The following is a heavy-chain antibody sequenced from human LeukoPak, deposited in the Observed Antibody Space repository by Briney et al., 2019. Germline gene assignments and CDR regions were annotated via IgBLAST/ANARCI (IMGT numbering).Heavy chain of an antibody. CDR1: GFTFSSYA. CDR3: ARDPSHGALDY. V-gene: IGHV3-7*01. J-gene: IGHJ4*02. CDR2: MNQDGTVK. Sequence: GGSLRLSCAASGFTFSSYAMSWVRQAPGKGLEWVADMNQDGTVKAYVDSVKGRFTISRDNAKNSLYLQVYSLRPEDTAVYYCARDPSHGALDYWGQGTLVTVSS.